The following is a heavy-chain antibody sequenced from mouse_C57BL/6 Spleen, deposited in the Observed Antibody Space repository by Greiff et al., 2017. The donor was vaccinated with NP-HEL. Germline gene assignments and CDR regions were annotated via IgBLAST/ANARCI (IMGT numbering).Heavy chain of an antibody. D-gene: IGHD2-4*01. Sequence: EVKLMESEGGLVQPGSSMKLSCTASGFTFSDYYMAWVRQVPEKGLEWVANINYDGSSTYYLDSLKSRFIISRDNAKNILYLQMSSLKSEDTATYYCARASYDYDDLDYWGQGTTLTVSS. CDR1: GFTFSDYY. CDR2: INYDGSST. J-gene: IGHJ2*01. CDR3: ARASYDYDDLDY. V-gene: IGHV5-16*01.